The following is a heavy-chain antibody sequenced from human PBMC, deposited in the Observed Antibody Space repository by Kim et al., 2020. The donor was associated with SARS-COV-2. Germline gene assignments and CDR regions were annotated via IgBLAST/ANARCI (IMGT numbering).Heavy chain of an antibody. V-gene: IGHV3-21*01. D-gene: IGHD3-22*01. CDR3: AREAPYYYDSSGFVY. J-gene: IGHJ4*02. Sequence: DPVKGRFTISRDNAKNSLYLQMNSLRAEDTAVYYCAREAPYYYDSSGFVYWGQGTLVTVSS.